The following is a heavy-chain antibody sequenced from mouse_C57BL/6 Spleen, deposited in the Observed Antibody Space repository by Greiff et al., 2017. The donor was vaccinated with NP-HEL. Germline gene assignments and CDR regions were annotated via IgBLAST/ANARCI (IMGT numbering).Heavy chain of an antibody. J-gene: IGHJ2*01. CDR2: IYPGDGDT. CDR3: ARGIYYYGSSLDY. Sequence: VQLQESGPELVKPGASVKISCKASGYAFSSSWMNWVKQRPGKGLEWIGRIYPGDGDTNYNGKFKGKATLTAGKSSSTAYMQLSSLTSEDSAVYFCARGIYYYGSSLDYWGQGTTLTVSS. D-gene: IGHD1-1*01. CDR1: GYAFSSSW. V-gene: IGHV1-82*01.